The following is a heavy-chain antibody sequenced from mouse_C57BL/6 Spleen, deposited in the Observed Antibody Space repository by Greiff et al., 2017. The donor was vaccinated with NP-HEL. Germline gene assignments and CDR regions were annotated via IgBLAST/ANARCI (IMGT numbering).Heavy chain of an antibody. CDR2: IDPETGGT. D-gene: IGHD2-5*01. Sequence: QVHVKQSGAELVRPGASVTLSCKASGYTFTDYEMHWVKQTPVHGLEWIGAIDPETGGTAYNQKFKGKAILTADKSSSTAYMELRSLTSEDSAVYYCTRGGEYSNYNAMDYWGQGTSVTVSS. CDR1: GYTFTDYE. J-gene: IGHJ4*01. CDR3: TRGGEYSNYNAMDY. V-gene: IGHV1-15*01.